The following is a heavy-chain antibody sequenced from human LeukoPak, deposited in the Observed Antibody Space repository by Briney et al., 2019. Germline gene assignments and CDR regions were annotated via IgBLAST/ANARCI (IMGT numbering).Heavy chain of an antibody. D-gene: IGHD6-19*01. CDR2: INHSGST. J-gene: IGHJ6*03. CDR3: ARGRIAVAGSRLNYMDV. CDR1: GGSFSGYY. V-gene: IGHV4-34*01. Sequence: SETLPLTCAVYGGSFSGYYWSWIRQPPGKGLEWIGEINHSGSTNYNPSLKSRVTISVDTSKNQFSLKLSSVTAADTAVYYCARGRIAVAGSRLNYMDVWGKGTTVTVSS.